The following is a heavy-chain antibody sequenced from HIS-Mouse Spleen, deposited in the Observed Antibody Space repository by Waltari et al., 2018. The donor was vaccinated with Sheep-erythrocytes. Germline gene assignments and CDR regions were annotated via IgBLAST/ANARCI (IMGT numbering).Heavy chain of an antibody. V-gene: IGHV4-30-4*01. Sequence: QVQLQESGPGLVKPSQTLSLTCTVSGGSISSGDYYWSWIRQPPGKGLEWIGYIYYSGSTSYHPSLKSRVTISVDTSKNQFSLKLSSVTAADTAVYYCARALANWGSSFDYWGQGTLVTVSS. CDR2: IYYSGST. CDR1: GGSISSGDYY. J-gene: IGHJ4*02. CDR3: ARALANWGSSFDY. D-gene: IGHD7-27*01.